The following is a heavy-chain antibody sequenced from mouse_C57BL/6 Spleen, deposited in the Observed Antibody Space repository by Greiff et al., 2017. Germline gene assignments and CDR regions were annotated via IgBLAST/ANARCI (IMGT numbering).Heavy chain of an antibody. V-gene: IGHV1-64*01. CDR1: GYTFTSYW. CDR2: IHPNSGST. CDR3: ARLRRDYFDY. J-gene: IGHJ2*01. Sequence: QVQLKQPGAELVKPGASVKLSCKASGYTFTSYWMHWVKQRPGQGLEWIGMIHPNSGSTNYNEKFKSKATLTVDKSSSTAYMQLRSLTSEDSAVYYCARLRRDYFDYWGQGTTLTVSS.